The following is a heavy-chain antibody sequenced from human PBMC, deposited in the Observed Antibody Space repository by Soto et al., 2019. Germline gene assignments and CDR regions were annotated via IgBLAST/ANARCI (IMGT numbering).Heavy chain of an antibody. CDR3: ARGDDLGTTPFDY. V-gene: IGHV1-69*02. CDR2: IIPILGIA. Sequence: SVKVSCKASGGTFSSYTISWVRQAPGQGLEWMGRIIPILGIANYAQKFQGRVTITADKSTSTAYMELSSLRSEDTAVYYCARGDDLGTTPFDYWGQGTLVTVSS. D-gene: IGHD1-1*01. CDR1: GGTFSSYT. J-gene: IGHJ4*02.